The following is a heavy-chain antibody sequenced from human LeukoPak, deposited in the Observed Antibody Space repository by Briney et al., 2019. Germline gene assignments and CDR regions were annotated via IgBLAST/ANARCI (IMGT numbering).Heavy chain of an antibody. V-gene: IGHV4-59*01. CDR1: GGSISSYY. Sequence: SETLSLTCTVSGGSISSYYWSWTRQPPGKGLEWVGYIYYSGSTNYNPSLKSRVTISVDTSKNQFSLKLSSVTAADTAVYYCARDTALAGRGGYFESWGQGTLVTVSS. CDR3: ARDTALAGRGGYFES. J-gene: IGHJ4*02. D-gene: IGHD6-19*01. CDR2: IYYSGST.